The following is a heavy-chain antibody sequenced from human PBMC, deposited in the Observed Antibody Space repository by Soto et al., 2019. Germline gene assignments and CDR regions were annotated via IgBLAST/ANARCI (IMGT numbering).Heavy chain of an antibody. CDR3: AKEVAPGTLAFDY. V-gene: IGHV3-43*01. D-gene: IGHD2-2*01. CDR1: GFTFGDYT. CDR2: ITWSGLTT. J-gene: IGHJ4*02. Sequence: GGSLRLSCSASGFTFGDYTMHWVRQAPGKGLEWVALITWSGLTTYYTDSVKGRFPISRDNSKNALFLEMNSLRNEDTAFYYCAKEVAPGTLAFDYWGQGTLVTVSS.